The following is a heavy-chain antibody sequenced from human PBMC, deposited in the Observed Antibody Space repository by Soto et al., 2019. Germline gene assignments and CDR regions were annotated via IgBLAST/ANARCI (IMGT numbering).Heavy chain of an antibody. V-gene: IGHV5-10-1*01. D-gene: IGHD2-2*01. CDR3: ARHPARPYYYYGMDV. Sequence: PGESLKISCKGSGYSFTSYWISWVRQMPGKGLEWMGRIDPSDSYTNYSPSFQGHVTISADKSISTAYLQWSSLKASDTAMYYFARHPARPYYYYGMDVWGQGTTVTVSS. J-gene: IGHJ6*02. CDR1: GYSFTSYW. CDR2: IDPSDSYT.